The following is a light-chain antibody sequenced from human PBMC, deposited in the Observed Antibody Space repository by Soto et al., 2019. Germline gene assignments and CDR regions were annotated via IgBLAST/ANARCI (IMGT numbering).Light chain of an antibody. CDR3: QQANSCPPT. CDR1: QSISSW. V-gene: IGKV1-12*01. Sequence: IQSTQSPSPLSASVVDIVTITCLASQSISSWLAWYQQKPGQAPKLLIYAASSLQSGVPSRFSGSGSGTDFTLTISSLQPEDFATYYCQQANSCPPTFAQGTKVDTK. CDR2: AAS. J-gene: IGKJ1*01.